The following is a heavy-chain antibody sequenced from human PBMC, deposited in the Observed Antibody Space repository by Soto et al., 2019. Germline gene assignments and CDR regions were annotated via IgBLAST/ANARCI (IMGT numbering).Heavy chain of an antibody. J-gene: IGHJ4*02. CDR2: ISSSGSTI. V-gene: IGHV3-48*03. CDR3: ARAYVYSSDY. Sequence: EVQLVESGGGLVQPGGSLRLSCAASGFTFSSYEMNWVRQAPGKGLEWVSYISSSGSTIYYADSVKGRFTISRDNAKNSLYLQMNSLRAEDTAVYYCARAYVYSSDYWGQGTLVTVSS. CDR1: GFTFSSYE. D-gene: IGHD6-13*01.